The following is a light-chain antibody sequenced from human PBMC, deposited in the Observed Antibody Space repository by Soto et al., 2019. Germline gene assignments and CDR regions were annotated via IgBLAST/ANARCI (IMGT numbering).Light chain of an antibody. J-gene: IGKJ5*01. Sequence: EIVMTQSPATLSVSPGERATLSCRASQSVSSSYLAWYQQKPGQAPRLLIHDASNRATGIPVRFSGSGSGTDFTLTISSLEPEDFAVYYCQQRSNWPITFGQGTRLEIK. CDR3: QQRSNWPIT. CDR2: DAS. V-gene: IGKV3D-20*02. CDR1: QSVSSSY.